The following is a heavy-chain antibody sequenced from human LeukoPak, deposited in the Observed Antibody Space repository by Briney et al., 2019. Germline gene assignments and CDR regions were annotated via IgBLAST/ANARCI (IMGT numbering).Heavy chain of an antibody. CDR3: ARDKGSGYENYYYMDV. D-gene: IGHD5-12*01. Sequence: ASVKVSCKASGYTFTSYDINWVRQATGQGLEWMGWMNPNSGNTGYAQKFQGRVTMTRNTSISTAYMELSSLRSDDTAVYYCARDKGSGYENYYYMDVWGKGTTVTISS. CDR2: MNPNSGNT. CDR1: GYTFTSYD. J-gene: IGHJ6*03. V-gene: IGHV1-8*01.